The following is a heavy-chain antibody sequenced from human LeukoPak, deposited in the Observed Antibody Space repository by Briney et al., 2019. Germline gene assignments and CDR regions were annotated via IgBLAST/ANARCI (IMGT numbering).Heavy chain of an antibody. CDR1: GGSFSDYS. D-gene: IGHD5-12*01. CDR3: VRSGYDYDWFDP. Sequence: ASVKVSCKASGGSFSDYSISWVRQAPGQGLEWMGRIIAILDTAHYAQKFQGRFTITADKSTTTVYMELSSLGSDDTAVYYCVRSGYDYDWFDPWGQGTLVTVSS. CDR2: IIAILDTA. V-gene: IGHV1-69*08. J-gene: IGHJ5*02.